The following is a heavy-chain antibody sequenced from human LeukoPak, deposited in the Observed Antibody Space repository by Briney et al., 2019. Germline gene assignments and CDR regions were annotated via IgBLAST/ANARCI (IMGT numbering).Heavy chain of an antibody. CDR3: ARLEASGYYDSSGYDGGAFDI. CDR2: IYYSGST. Sequence: PSETLFLTCTVSGGSISSSSYYWGWIRQPPGKGLEWIGSIYYSGSTYYNPSLKSRVTISVDTSKNQFSLKLSSVTAADTAVYYCARLEASGYYDSSGYDGGAFDIWGQGTMVTVSS. V-gene: IGHV4-39*01. J-gene: IGHJ3*02. CDR1: GGSISSSSYY. D-gene: IGHD3-22*01.